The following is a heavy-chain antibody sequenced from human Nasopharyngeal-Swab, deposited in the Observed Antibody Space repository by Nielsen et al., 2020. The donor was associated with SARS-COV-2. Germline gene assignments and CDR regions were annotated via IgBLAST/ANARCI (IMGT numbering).Heavy chain of an antibody. CDR3: AKHLLSSGWYYFDY. CDR2: ISWNSGSI. CDR1: GFTFDDYA. J-gene: IGHJ4*02. Sequence: SLKISCAASGFTFDDYAMHWFRQAPGKGLEWVSGISWNSGSIGYADSVKGRFTISRDNAKNSLYLQMNSLRAEDTALYYCAKHLLSSGWYYFDYWGQGTLVTVSS. V-gene: IGHV3-9*01. D-gene: IGHD6-19*01.